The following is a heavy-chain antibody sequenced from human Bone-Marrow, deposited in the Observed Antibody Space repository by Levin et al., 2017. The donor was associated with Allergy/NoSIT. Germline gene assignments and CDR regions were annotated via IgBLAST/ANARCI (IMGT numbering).Heavy chain of an antibody. V-gene: IGHV1-46*01. Sequence: GESLKISCKAPGYRFTGDYMHWVRQAPGQGLEWMGRFTPSGVAPRGVVTIYAQKFQGRLTLTRDTSTSTDYLELNSLTSEDTAVYYCARDGGAHNFDSWGQGTLVSVSS. J-gene: IGHJ4*02. D-gene: IGHD2-15*01. CDR3: ARDGGAHNFDS. CDR2: FTPSGVAPRGVVT. CDR1: GYRFTGDY.